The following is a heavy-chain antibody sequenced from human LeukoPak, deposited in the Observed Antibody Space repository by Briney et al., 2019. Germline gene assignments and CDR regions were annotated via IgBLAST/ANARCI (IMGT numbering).Heavy chain of an antibody. J-gene: IGHJ5*02. CDR3: ARDWFITGTTGWFDP. Sequence: WASVKVSCKASGGTFSSYAISWVRQAPGQGLEWMGWISAYNGNTNYAQKLQGRVTMTTDTSTSTAYMELRSLRSDDTAVYYCARDWFITGTTGWFDPWGQGTLVTVSS. CDR1: GGTFSSYA. CDR2: ISAYNGNT. D-gene: IGHD1-14*01. V-gene: IGHV1-18*01.